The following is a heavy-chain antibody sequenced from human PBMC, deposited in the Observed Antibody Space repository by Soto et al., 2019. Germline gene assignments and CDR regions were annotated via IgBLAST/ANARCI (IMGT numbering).Heavy chain of an antibody. Sequence: GALSGSGAGSGCPLSPYAVHSVPHTPGKGLGWVAVISYDGSNKYYADSVKGRFTISRDNSKNTLYLQMNSLRAEDTAVYYCARGFSSWYRDYFDYWGQGT. CDR3: ARGFSSWYRDYFDY. CDR1: GCPLSPYA. CDR2: ISYDGSNK. V-gene: IGHV3-30-3*01. J-gene: IGHJ4*02. D-gene: IGHD6-13*01.